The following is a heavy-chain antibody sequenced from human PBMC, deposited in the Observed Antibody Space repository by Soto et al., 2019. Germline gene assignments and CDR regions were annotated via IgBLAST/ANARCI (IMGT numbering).Heavy chain of an antibody. CDR3: ERDIDWYTSSSGFDY. CDR1: GFTFSSYG. D-gene: IGHD6-6*01. Sequence: PGGSLRLSCAASGFTFSSYGMHWVRQAPGKGLEWVAVIWYDGSNKYYADSVKGRFTISRDNSKNTLYLQMNSLRAEDTAAYHCERDIDWYTSSSGFDYWGQGTLVTVYS. V-gene: IGHV3-33*01. J-gene: IGHJ4*02. CDR2: IWYDGSNK.